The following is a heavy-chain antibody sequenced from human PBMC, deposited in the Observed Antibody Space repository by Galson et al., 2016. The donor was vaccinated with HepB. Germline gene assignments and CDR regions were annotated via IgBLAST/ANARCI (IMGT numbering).Heavy chain of an antibody. CDR2: MKQDGSEK. J-gene: IGHJ4*02. V-gene: IGHV3-7*03. Sequence: SLRLSCAASEFTFTTYWMTWVRQAPGKGLEWVANMKQDGSEKYYVDSVKGRFTISRDNAKNPLYLQMNSLRAEDTAVYYCATPDEGSGRIFDYWGQGTLVTVSS. D-gene: IGHD2-15*01. CDR1: EFTFTTYW. CDR3: ATPDEGSGRIFDY.